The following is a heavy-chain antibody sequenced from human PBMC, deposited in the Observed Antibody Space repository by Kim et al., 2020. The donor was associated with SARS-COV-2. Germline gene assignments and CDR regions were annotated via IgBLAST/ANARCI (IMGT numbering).Heavy chain of an antibody. Sequence: SVKVSCKASGGTFSSYAISWVRQAPGQGLEWMGRIIPILGIANYAQKFQGRVTITADKSTSTAYMELSSLRSEDTAVYYCARDVGKEVPAAPLDYWGQGTLVTVSS. V-gene: IGHV1-69*04. CDR3: ARDVGKEVPAAPLDY. D-gene: IGHD2-2*01. J-gene: IGHJ4*02. CDR2: IIPILGIA. CDR1: GGTFSSYA.